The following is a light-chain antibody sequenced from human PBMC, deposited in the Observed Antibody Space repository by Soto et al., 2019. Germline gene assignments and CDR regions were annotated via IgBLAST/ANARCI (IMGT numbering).Light chain of an antibody. CDR2: GAS. J-gene: IGKJ4*01. Sequence: EIVLTQAPGTLSLSPGERATLSCRASQSVSSSYLAWYQQRPGQAPRLLIYGASSRATGIPDRFSGSGSGTDFSISIIGMEPEDTLVYYCQQYGSSPLTFGGGNKVEI. CDR1: QSVSSSY. CDR3: QQYGSSPLT. V-gene: IGKV3-20*01.